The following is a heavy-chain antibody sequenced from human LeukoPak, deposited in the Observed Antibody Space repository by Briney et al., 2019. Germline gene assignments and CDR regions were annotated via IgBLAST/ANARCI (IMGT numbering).Heavy chain of an antibody. D-gene: IGHD3-22*01. J-gene: IGHJ4*02. Sequence: GESLKISCKGSGSSYTTYGIGWVRQLPGKGLECMGIIYPVDSETKYSPSFEGQVSISADKSINTAYLQWSNLRASDSAMYYCASGDSSGHYRLPTEAYWGQGTLVTVSS. CDR2: IYPVDSET. CDR3: ASGDSSGHYRLPTEAY. CDR1: GSSYTTYG. V-gene: IGHV5-51*01.